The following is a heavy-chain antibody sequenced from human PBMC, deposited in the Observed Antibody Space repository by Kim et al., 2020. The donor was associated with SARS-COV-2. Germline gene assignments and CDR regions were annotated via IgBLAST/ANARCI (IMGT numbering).Heavy chain of an antibody. CDR1: GFTFSSYA. D-gene: IGHD6-6*01. CDR2: ISGSGGST. J-gene: IGHJ3*02. V-gene: IGHV3-23*01. CDR3: AKEHQYSSSFPVAFDI. Sequence: GGSLRLSCAASGFTFSSYAMSWVRQAPGKGLEWVSAISGSGGSTYYADSVKGRFTISRDNSKNTLYLQMNSLRAEDTAVYYCAKEHQYSSSFPVAFDIWGQGTMVTVSS.